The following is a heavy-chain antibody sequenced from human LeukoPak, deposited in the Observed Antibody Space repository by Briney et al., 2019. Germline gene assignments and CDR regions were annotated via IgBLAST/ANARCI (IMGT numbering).Heavy chain of an antibody. CDR1: GFTFSSYA. CDR2: ISGSGGST. J-gene: IGHJ6*02. Sequence: AGGSLRLSCAASGFTFSSYAMSWVRQAPGKGLEWVSAISGSGGSTYYADSVKGRFTISRDNSKNTLYLQMNSLRAEDTAVYYCARDQETGTTHYYYYGMDVWGQGTTVTVSS. V-gene: IGHV3-23*01. CDR3: ARDQETGTTHYYYYGMDV. D-gene: IGHD1-7*01.